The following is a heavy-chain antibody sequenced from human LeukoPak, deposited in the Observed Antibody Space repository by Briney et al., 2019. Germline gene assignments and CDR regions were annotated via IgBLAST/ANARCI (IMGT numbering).Heavy chain of an antibody. J-gene: IGHJ6*02. V-gene: IGHV3-11*01. Sequence: GGSLRLSCAASGFTFSDYYMSWIRQAPGKGLEWVSYISSSGSTIYYADSVKGRFTISRDNAKNSLYLQMNSLRAEDTAVYYCARDYYDSSGYLQTIYYYYGMDVWDQGTTVTVSS. CDR3: ARDYYDSSGYLQTIYYYYGMDV. CDR2: ISSSGSTI. CDR1: GFTFSDYY. D-gene: IGHD3-22*01.